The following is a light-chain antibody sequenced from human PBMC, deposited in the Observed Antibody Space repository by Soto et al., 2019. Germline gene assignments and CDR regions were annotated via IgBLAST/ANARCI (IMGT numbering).Light chain of an antibody. CDR1: SSNIGNNY. Sequence: QSVLTQPPSVSAAPGQTVTISCSGSSSNIGNNYVSWYQQLPGTAPKLIIYDNYKRPSGIPDRFSGSKSGTSATLDITGLQTGDEADYYCGTWDSSLSAGVFGGGTQLTVL. J-gene: IGLJ2*01. V-gene: IGLV1-51*01. CDR2: DNY. CDR3: GTWDSSLSAGV.